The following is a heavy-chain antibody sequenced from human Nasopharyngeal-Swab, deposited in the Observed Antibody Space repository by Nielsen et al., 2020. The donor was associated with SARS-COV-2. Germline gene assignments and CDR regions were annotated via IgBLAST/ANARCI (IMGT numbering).Heavy chain of an antibody. J-gene: IGHJ6*02. CDR1: GFTFSSYA. Sequence: GESLKISCAASGFTFSSYAMSWVRQAPGKGLEWVSAISGSGGSTYYADSVKGRFTISRDNSKNTLYLQMNSLRAEDTAVYYCARLSEYFDSSGPYTMDVWGQGTTVTVSS. CDR3: ARLSEYFDSSGPYTMDV. V-gene: IGHV3-23*01. D-gene: IGHD3-22*01. CDR2: ISGSGGST.